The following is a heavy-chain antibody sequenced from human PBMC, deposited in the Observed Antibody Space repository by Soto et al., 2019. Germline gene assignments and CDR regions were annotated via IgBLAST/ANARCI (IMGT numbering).Heavy chain of an antibody. J-gene: IGHJ4*02. Sequence: SETLPLTCTVSGGSISSSSYYWGWIRQPPGKGLEWIGSIYYSGSTYYNPSLKSRVTISVDTSKNQLSLKLSSVTAADTAVYYCARHDYCSSTSCPPDFWGQGTLVTVSS. CDR1: GGSISSSSYY. D-gene: IGHD2-2*01. V-gene: IGHV4-39*01. CDR3: ARHDYCSSTSCPPDF. CDR2: IYYSGST.